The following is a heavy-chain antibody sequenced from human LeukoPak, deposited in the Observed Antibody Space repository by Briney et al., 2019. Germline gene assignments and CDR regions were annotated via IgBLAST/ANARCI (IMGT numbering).Heavy chain of an antibody. CDR2: IYYTGST. Sequence: SETLSLTCTVSGGSINSGSSSYYWGWIRQPPGKGLEWIGSIYYTGSTYYNPSFKSRVTMSVDTSKNQFSLKLSSVTAADTAVYYCARSWAGMYYPFYYFDYWGQGTLVSVSS. V-gene: IGHV4-39*01. CDR3: ARSWAGMYYPFYYFDY. CDR1: GGSINSGSSSYY. J-gene: IGHJ4*02. D-gene: IGHD1-26*01.